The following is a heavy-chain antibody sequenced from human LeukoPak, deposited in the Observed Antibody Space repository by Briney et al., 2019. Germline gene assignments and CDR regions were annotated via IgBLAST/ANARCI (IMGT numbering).Heavy chain of an antibody. CDR3: VRVNDYGDRNLYYFGY. CDR2: ISSDGDNT. Sequence: GGSLRLSCSASGFILSNYGMYRVRQAPGKGLEFVSAISSDGDNTFYADSVKGRFTISRDNSKNTLYLQTSSLRGEDTAVYYCVRVNDYGDRNLYYFGYWGQGTLVTVSS. J-gene: IGHJ4*02. D-gene: IGHD4-17*01. CDR1: GFILSNYG. V-gene: IGHV3-64D*06.